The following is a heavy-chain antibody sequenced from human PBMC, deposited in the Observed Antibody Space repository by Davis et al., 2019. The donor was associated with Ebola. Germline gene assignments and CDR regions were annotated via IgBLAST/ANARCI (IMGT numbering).Heavy chain of an antibody. CDR1: GGSFSGYY. D-gene: IGHD3-3*01. J-gene: IGHJ4*02. CDR3: ARGGMGKYDSYVPAFDH. V-gene: IGHV4-34*01. CDR2: INHSGST. Sequence: MPSETLSLTCAVYGGSFSGYYWSWIRQPPGKGLEWIGEINHSGSTNYNPSLKSRVTISVDTSKNQFSLKLSSVTAADTAVYYCARGGMGKYDSYVPAFDHWGPGTPVTVSS.